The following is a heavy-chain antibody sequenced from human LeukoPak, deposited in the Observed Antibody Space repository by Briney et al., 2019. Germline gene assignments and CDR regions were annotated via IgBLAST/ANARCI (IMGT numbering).Heavy chain of an antibody. V-gene: IGHV3-23*01. CDR2: ISGSGGGT. CDR1: GITLSNYG. CDR3: AKRGVVIRVILVGFHKEAYYFDS. J-gene: IGHJ4*02. Sequence: PGGSPRLSCAVSGITLSNYGMTWVRQAPGKGVEWVAGISGSGGGTNYADSVKGRFTISRDNPKNTLYLQMNSLRAEDTAVYFCAKRGVVIRVILVGFHKEAYYFDSWGQGALVTVSS. D-gene: IGHD3-22*01.